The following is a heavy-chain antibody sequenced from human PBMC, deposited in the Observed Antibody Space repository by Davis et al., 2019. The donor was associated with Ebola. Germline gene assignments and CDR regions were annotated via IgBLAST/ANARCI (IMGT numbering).Heavy chain of an antibody. CDR1: GFTFSSYA. D-gene: IGHD2-2*02. Sequence: GGSLRLSCAASGFTFSSYAMHWVRQAPGKGLEWVAVISYDGSNKYYADSVKGRFTISRDNSKNTLYLQMNSLRAEDTAVYYCAKYTPGIDYWGQGTLVTVSS. V-gene: IGHV3-30*04. J-gene: IGHJ4*02. CDR3: AKYTPGIDY. CDR2: ISYDGSNK.